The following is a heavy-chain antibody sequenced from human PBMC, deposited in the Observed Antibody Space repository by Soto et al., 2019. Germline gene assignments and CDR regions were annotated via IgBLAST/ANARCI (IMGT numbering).Heavy chain of an antibody. D-gene: IGHD2-15*01. CDR2: ISSNGGST. Sequence: GGSLRLSCAASGFTFSSYAMHWVRQAPGKGLEYVSAISSNGGSTYYANSVKGRFTISRDNSKNTLYLQMGSLRAEDMAVYYCARGGLLRPYYMDVWGKGTTVTVSS. V-gene: IGHV3-64*01. CDR1: GFTFSSYA. CDR3: ARGGLLRPYYMDV. J-gene: IGHJ6*03.